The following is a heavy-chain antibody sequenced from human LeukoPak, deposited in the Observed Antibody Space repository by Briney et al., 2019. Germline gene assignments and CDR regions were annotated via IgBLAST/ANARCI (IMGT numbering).Heavy chain of an antibody. CDR2: IRYDGSNK. J-gene: IGHJ5*02. D-gene: IGHD6-19*01. CDR3: AKVGGQWLVRGDWFDP. CDR1: EFTFSDFS. V-gene: IGHV3-30*02. Sequence: GGSLRLSCAASEFTFSDFSMHWVRQAPGKGLEWVAFIRYDGSNKYYVDSVKGRFTISRDNSKNTLYLQMNSLRAEDTAVYYCAKVGGQWLVRGDWFDPWGQGTLVTVSS.